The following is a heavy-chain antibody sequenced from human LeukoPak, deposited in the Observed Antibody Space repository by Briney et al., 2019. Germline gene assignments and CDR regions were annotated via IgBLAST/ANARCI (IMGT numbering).Heavy chain of an antibody. CDR2: ISYHGRSV. CDR1: GFTFSNYA. D-gene: IGHD2-15*01. CDR3: AKDRGYCSGGNCYNQYGMDV. J-gene: IGHJ6*02. V-gene: IGHV3-30-3*02. Sequence: GGSLRLSCAASGFTFSNYAMNWVRQAPGKRLEWGAIISYHGRSVDYADSVKGRFTMSRDNSKNTLSLQMNSLRAEDTAVYYCAKDRGYCSGGNCYNQYGMDVWGQGTTVTVSS.